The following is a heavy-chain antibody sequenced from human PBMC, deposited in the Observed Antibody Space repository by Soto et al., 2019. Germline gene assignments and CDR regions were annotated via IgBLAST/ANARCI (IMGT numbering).Heavy chain of an antibody. CDR2: IYYSGST. V-gene: IGHV4-59*01. J-gene: IGHJ3*02. CDR3: ARVVPGTDAFDI. Sequence: SETLSLTCTVSGGSISSYYWSWIQQPPGKGLEWIGYIYYSGSTNYNPSLKSRVTISVDTSKNQFSLKLSSVTAADTAVYYCARVVPGTDAFDIWGQGTMVTVSS. D-gene: IGHD1-1*01. CDR1: GGSISSYY.